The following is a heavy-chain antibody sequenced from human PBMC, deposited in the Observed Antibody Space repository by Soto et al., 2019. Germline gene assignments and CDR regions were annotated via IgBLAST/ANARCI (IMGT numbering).Heavy chain of an antibody. J-gene: IGHJ4*02. CDR3: AKDQGSSWYEIDD. V-gene: IGHV3-23*01. CDR2: ISGSGGST. Sequence: GGSLRLSCAASGFTFRNYAVTWVRQAPGKGLEWVSTISGSGGSTYYADSVKGRFTIPRDNSKNTLYLQMNSLRAEDTAVYYCAKDQGSSWYEIDDWSQGTLVTVPS. CDR1: GFTFRNYA. D-gene: IGHD6-13*01.